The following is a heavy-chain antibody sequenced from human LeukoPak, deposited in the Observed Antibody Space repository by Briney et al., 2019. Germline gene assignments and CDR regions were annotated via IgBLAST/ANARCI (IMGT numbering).Heavy chain of an antibody. Sequence: PGGSLRLSCVASGFTFSDYYMSWIRQAPGKGLEWVSDSSSSSSYTNYADSVKGRFTISRDNAKNSLSLQMNSLRAEDTAVYYCARLGGGTYYYDTSDPPDYWGQGTLVTVSS. J-gene: IGHJ4*02. D-gene: IGHD3-22*01. CDR2: SSSSSSYT. CDR1: GFTFSDYY. V-gene: IGHV3-11*06. CDR3: ARLGGGTYYYDTSDPPDY.